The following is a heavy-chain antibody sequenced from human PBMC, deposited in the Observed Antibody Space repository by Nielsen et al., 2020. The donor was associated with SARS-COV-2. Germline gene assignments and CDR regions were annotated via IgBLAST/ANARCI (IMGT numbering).Heavy chain of an antibody. Sequence: GESLKISCAASGFTFSDYYMSWIRQAPGKGLEWVSYISSSSSYTNYADSVKGRFTISRDNAKNSLYLQMNSLRAEDTAVYYCARDLGRPSLGDNWFDPWGQGTLVTVSS. J-gene: IGHJ5*02. CDR2: ISSSSSYT. CDR1: GFTFSDYY. V-gene: IGHV3-11*06. D-gene: IGHD3-16*01. CDR3: ARDLGRPSLGDNWFDP.